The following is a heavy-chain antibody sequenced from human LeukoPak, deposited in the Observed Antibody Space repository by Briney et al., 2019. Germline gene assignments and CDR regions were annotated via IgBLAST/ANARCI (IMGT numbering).Heavy chain of an antibody. CDR1: GYTFTSYY. Sequence: ASVKVSCKASGYTFTSYYMHWVRQAPGQGLEWMGIINPSGGSTSYAQKFQGRVTMTRDTSTSTVYMELSSLRSEDTAVYYCARGFGYGDYVRPWIFDYWGQGTLVTVSS. CDR2: INPSGGST. J-gene: IGHJ4*02. V-gene: IGHV1-46*01. D-gene: IGHD4-17*01. CDR3: ARGFGYGDYVRPWIFDY.